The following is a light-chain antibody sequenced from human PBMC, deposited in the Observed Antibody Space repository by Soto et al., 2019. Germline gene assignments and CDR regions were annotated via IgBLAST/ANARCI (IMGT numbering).Light chain of an antibody. Sequence: DIQMTQSPSTLSASVGDRVTITCRASQSINNWLAWYQQKPGKAPKLLIYKTSDLESGVPSRFSGSGSGTECSLTISILQTDDFATYYCQQYKSFSLTFGGGTRVEVK. CDR1: QSINNW. CDR3: QQYKSFSLT. J-gene: IGKJ4*01. V-gene: IGKV1-5*03. CDR2: KTS.